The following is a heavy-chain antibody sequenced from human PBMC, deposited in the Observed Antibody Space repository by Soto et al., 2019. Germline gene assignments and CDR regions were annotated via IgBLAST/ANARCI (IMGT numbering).Heavy chain of an antibody. CDR1: GFTFSSYS. J-gene: IGHJ5*02. Sequence: GGSLRLSCAASGFTFSSYSMNWVRQAPGKGLEWVSSISSSSSYIYYADSVKGRFTISRDNAKNSLYLQMNSLRAEDTAVYYCARDICGSYFSPTVWFDPWGQGTLVTVSS. D-gene: IGHD1-26*01. CDR3: ARDICGSYFSPTVWFDP. CDR2: ISSSSSYI. V-gene: IGHV3-21*01.